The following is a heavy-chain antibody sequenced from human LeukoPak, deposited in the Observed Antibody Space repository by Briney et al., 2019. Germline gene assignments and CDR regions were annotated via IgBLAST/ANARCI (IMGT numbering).Heavy chain of an antibody. J-gene: IGHJ4*02. D-gene: IGHD3-22*01. V-gene: IGHV1-2*02. CDR3: ARYTNVYDSRGFGGDY. Sequence: ASVKVSCKASVYGFTDSGMHWMGQAPGQGLEWMGWINPNSGGTNYAQKFQGRVTMTRDTSISTAYMELSRLRSADTAVYYCARYTNVYDSRGFGGDYWGQGTLVTVSS. CDR1: VYGFTDSG. CDR2: INPNSGGT.